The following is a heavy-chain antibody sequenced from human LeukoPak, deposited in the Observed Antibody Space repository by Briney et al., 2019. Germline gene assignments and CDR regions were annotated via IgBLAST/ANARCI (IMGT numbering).Heavy chain of an antibody. J-gene: IGHJ5*02. Sequence: SETLSLTCAVYGGSFSGYYWSWIRQPPGKGLEWIGEINHSGSTNYNPSLKSRVTISVDTSKNQFSLKLSSVTAADTAVYYCARTYADFWSGYYHWFDPWGQGTLVTVSS. CDR1: GGSFSGYY. D-gene: IGHD3-3*01. CDR3: ARTYADFWSGYYHWFDP. V-gene: IGHV4-34*01. CDR2: INHSGST.